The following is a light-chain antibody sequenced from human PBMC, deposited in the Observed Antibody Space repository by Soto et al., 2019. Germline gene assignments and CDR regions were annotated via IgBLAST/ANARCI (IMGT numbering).Light chain of an antibody. CDR3: SSYTSGNTLVL. V-gene: IGLV2-14*03. CDR2: DVS. J-gene: IGLJ2*01. Sequence: QSALTQPASVSGSPGQSITISCTGTSSDVGGYNYVSWYQQHPGKAPKLMIYDVSKRPSGVSNRFSGSKSGNTASRTISGLQAEDEADYYCSSYTSGNTLVLFGGGTKVTVL. CDR1: SSDVGGYNY.